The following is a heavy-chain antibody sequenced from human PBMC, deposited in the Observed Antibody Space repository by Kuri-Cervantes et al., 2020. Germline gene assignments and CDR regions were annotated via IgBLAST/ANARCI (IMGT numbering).Heavy chain of an antibody. CDR1: GFTFSSYA. D-gene: IGHD6-19*01. V-gene: IGHV3-30-3*01. CDR2: MSYDGSSE. CDR3: AKGPTIIAVAGEFDY. J-gene: IGHJ4*02. Sequence: GGSLRLSCAASGFTFSSYAMSWVRQAPGKGLEWVAVMSYDGSSEFYADSVKGRFTISRDNSKNTLYLQMNSLRAEDTAVYYCAKGPTIIAVAGEFDYWGQGTLVTVSS.